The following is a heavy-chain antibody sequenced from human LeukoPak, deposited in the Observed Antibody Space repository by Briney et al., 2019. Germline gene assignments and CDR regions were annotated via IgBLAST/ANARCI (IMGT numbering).Heavy chain of an antibody. CDR1: GFSLSTSEVG. V-gene: IGHV2-5*04. CDR2: IYWNDDE. J-gene: IGHJ4*02. D-gene: IGHD3-3*01. CDR3: ARGRGSARSSHFDY. Sequence: SGPTLVNPTQTLTLTCTFSGFSLSTSEVGVGWLRQAPGKALEWLALIYWNDDEYYSPSLKTRLTIIKDTSKNQVVLKMTNMGAVDRGTYYCARGRGSARSSHFDYWGQGTLVTVSS.